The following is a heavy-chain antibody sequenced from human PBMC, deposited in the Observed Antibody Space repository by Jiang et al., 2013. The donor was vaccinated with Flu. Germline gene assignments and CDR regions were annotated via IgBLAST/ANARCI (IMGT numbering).Heavy chain of an antibody. Sequence: GLVKPSETLSLTCTVSGGSISSYYWSWIRQPPGKGLEWIGYIYYSGSTNYNPSLKSRVTISVDTSKNQFSLKLSSVTAADTAVYYCARGGYSYPANWFDPWGQGTLVTVSS. V-gene: IGHV4-59*01. D-gene: IGHD5-18*01. CDR1: GGSISSYY. CDR3: ARGGYSYPANWFDP. CDR2: IYYSGST. J-gene: IGHJ5*02.